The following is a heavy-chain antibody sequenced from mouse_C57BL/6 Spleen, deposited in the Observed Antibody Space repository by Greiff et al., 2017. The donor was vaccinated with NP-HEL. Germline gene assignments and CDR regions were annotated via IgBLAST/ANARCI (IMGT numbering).Heavy chain of an antibody. CDR2: ISSGSSTI. CDR3: ARPFSVVAPYYAMDY. Sequence: EVKVVESGGGLVKPGGSLKLSCAASGFTFSDYGMHWVRQAPEKGLEWVAYISSGSSTIYYADTVKGRFTISRDNVKNTLFLQMTSLRSEDTAMYYCARPFSVVAPYYAMDYWGQGTSVTVSS. CDR1: GFTFSDYG. D-gene: IGHD1-1*01. V-gene: IGHV5-17*01. J-gene: IGHJ4*01.